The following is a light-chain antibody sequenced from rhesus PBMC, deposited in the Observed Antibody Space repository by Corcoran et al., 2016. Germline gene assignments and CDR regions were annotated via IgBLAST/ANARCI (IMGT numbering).Light chain of an antibody. CDR1: QNFSSN. CDR2: AAF. CDR3: QHYYDNPLT. V-gene: IGKV1S12*01. J-gene: IGKJ4*01. Sequence: DIQMTQSPSALSASVGDRVTISCRASQNFSSNLAWYQQKPGKAPKLLIYAAFSLQTGIPSRFSGSGSGTDFTLTINSLQPEDSATYYCQHYYDNPLTFGGGTKVEL.